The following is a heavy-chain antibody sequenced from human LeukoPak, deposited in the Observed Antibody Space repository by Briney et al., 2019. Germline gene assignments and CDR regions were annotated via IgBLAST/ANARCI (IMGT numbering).Heavy chain of an antibody. CDR2: VNHSGST. V-gene: IGHV4-34*01. J-gene: IGHJ5*02. D-gene: IGHD3-22*01. CDR1: GGSISSYY. Sequence: SETLSPTCTVSGGSISSYYWSWIRQPAGKGLEWIGEVNHSGSTNYNPSLKSRVTISVDTSKNQFSLKLSSVTAADTAVYYCARIPGYYDSSGHPWGQGTLVTVSS. CDR3: ARIPGYYDSSGHP.